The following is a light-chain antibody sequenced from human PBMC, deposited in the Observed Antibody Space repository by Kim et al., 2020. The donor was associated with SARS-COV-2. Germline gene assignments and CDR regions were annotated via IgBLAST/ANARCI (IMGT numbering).Light chain of an antibody. J-gene: IGLJ1*01. CDR3: QSFDISLSGYV. CDR1: SSNIGAGHD. Sequence: QSALTQPPSVSGAPGQRVTISCPGTSSNIGAGHDVHWYQQLPGTAPKLLIYGNSNRPSGVPDRFSGSESGNSASLAISGLQAEDEADYYCQSFDISLSGYVFGTGTKVTVL. V-gene: IGLV1-40*01. CDR2: GNS.